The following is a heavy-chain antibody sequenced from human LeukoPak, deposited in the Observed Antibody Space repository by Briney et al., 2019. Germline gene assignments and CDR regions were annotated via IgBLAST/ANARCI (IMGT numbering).Heavy chain of an antibody. D-gene: IGHD6-6*01. Sequence: PGGSLRLSCAASGFTVSSYSMNWVRQAPREGLEWVSYISNTGSTIYYADSVRGRFTISRDNAKNSLYLQMNSLRAEDTAVYYCARGPYTSSNYFDYWGQGTLVTVSS. V-gene: IGHV3-48*01. CDR2: ISNTGSTI. J-gene: IGHJ4*02. CDR3: ARGPYTSSNYFDY. CDR1: GFTVSSYS.